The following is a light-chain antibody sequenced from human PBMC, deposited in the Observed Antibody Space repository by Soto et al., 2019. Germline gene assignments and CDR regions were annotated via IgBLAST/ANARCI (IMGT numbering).Light chain of an antibody. CDR3: AAWDDSLNGPV. J-gene: IGLJ2*01. CDR1: SSNIGSNT. Sequence: QSVLTQPPSASGTPGQSVTISCSGSSSNIGSNTVNWYQQLPGTAPKLIIYSNNQRPSGVPDRFSGSKSGTSASLAISGLQSEDEADYYCAAWDDSLNGPVFGGGTKLTVL. CDR2: SNN. V-gene: IGLV1-44*01.